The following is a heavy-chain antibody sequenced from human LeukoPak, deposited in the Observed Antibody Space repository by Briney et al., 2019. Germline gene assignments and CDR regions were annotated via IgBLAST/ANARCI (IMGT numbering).Heavy chain of an antibody. V-gene: IGHV1-2*02. Sequence: ASVKVSCKASGYTFTDYYIHWLRQARGQGLEWMGWIIPNNGGTNYAPKFRGRVTMIRDTSISTAYMELSRLSSDGTAVYYCARGLSIEGYNFNYWGQGTLVTVSS. CDR3: ARGLSIEGYNFNY. D-gene: IGHD5-24*01. J-gene: IGHJ4*02. CDR1: GYTFTDYY. CDR2: IIPNNGGT.